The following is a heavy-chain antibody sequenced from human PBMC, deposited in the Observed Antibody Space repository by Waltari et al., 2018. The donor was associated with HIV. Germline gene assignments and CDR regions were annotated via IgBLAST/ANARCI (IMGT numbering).Heavy chain of an antibody. Sequence: QVQLQESGPGVVKSSEALSLHCSVSGGSIGSYWLNWVRQPPGKGLQWIGYLYDNGRTSYNPSLRSRVTISSDASGKQFSLKLNSVTAADTAIYYCATGGARGMDIWGHGTTVTVSS. CDR2: LYDNGRT. V-gene: IGHV4-4*08. CDR3: ATGGARGMDI. CDR1: GGSIGSYW. J-gene: IGHJ6*02.